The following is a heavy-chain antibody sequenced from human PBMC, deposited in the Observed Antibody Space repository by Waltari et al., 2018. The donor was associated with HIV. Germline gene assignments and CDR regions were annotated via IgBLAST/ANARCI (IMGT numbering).Heavy chain of an antibody. CDR3: ARVRAVSGGLWVTFYYGMDV. CDR1: GYTFTTYG. CDR2: ISGYKYNT. J-gene: IGHJ6*02. Sequence: QVQLVQSGAEVKKPGASMKVSCKASGYTFTTYGISWVRQAPGQGLEWMGWISGYKYNTHYAQKLQGRVTMTTDTSTSTAYLELRSLKSDDTAVYYCARVRAVSGGLWVTFYYGMDVWGQGTTITVSS. V-gene: IGHV1-18*01. D-gene: IGHD6-19*01.